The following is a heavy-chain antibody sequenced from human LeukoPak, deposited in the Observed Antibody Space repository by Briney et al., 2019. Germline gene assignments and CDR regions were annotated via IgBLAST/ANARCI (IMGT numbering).Heavy chain of an antibody. V-gene: IGHV3-23*01. CDR1: GFTFSGYG. D-gene: IGHD4-17*01. J-gene: IGHJ4*02. CDR2: ISGSGGST. CDR3: APTTVTRLDYFDY. Sequence: PGGSLRLSCAASGFTFSGYGIHWVRQAPGKGLEWVSAISGSGGSTYYADSVKGRFTISRDNSKNTLYLQMNSLRAEDKAVYYCAPTTVTRLDYFDYWGQGTLVTVSS.